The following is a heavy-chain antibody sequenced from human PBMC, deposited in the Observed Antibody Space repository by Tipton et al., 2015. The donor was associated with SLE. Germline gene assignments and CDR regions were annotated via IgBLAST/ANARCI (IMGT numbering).Heavy chain of an antibody. CDR3: AREARKGYSHDY. J-gene: IGHJ4*02. CDR2: IYDSGST. D-gene: IGHD5-18*01. CDR1: GGSISSGGYY. V-gene: IGHV4-31*03. Sequence: TLSLTCTVSGGSISSGGYYWSWIRQHPGKGLEWIGYIYDSGSTYYNPSLKSRVTISVDTSKNQFSLKLSSVTAADTAVYYCAREARKGYSHDYWGQGTLVTISS.